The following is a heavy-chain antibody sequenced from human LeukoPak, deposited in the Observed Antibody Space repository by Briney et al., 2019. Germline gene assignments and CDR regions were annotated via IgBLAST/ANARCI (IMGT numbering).Heavy chain of an antibody. CDR1: SGSISSYY. Sequence: ETLSLTRTVSSGSISSYYWGWVRQPPGKGLEWIGRIYNRGTPHYNPSLKRRLTMSMDTSTNQFSLNLRSVTAADTAVYYCGRQGYTASYYFLDYWSRGTLVTVSS. D-gene: IGHD1-26*01. V-gene: IGHV4-4*07. J-gene: IGHJ4*02. CDR3: GRQGYTASYYFLDY. CDR2: IYNRGTP.